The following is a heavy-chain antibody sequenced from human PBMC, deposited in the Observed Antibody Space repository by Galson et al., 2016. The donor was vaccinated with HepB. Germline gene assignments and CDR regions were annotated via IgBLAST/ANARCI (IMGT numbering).Heavy chain of an antibody. CDR2: ISSSSTYT. D-gene: IGHD6-13*01. J-gene: IGHJ6*02. Sequence: LRLSCAASGFTFSDYYMRWIRQAPGKGLEWVSYISSSSTYTNYADSVKDRFTISRDNAKNSLYLQMSSLRVEDTAVYYCARKGAAAAGYAPDVWGQGTTVTVSS. CDR3: ARKGAAAAGYAPDV. CDR1: GFTFSDYY. V-gene: IGHV3-11*06.